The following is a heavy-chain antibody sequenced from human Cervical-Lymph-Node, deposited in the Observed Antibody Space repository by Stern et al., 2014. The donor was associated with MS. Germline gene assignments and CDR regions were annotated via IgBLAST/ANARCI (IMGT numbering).Heavy chain of an antibody. V-gene: IGHV4-59*01. CDR1: GGSMSTYW. CDR2: IYYGGSP. Sequence: QLQLQESGPGLVKPSETLSLTCTVSGGSMSTYWWSWIRQPPGQGLEWIGYIYYGGSPNYNPSLRSRVTISVDTSKNHFSLKLNSVTTADTAVYYCARGIAVTGRKAFDIWGQGTVVTVSS. D-gene: IGHD6-19*01. CDR3: ARGIAVTGRKAFDI. J-gene: IGHJ3*02.